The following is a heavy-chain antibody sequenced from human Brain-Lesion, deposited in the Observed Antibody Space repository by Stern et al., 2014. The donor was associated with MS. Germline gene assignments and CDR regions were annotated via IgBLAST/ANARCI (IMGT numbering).Heavy chain of an antibody. D-gene: IGHD3-10*01. CDR1: GGSISSNSYY. CDR2: IYYRGST. V-gene: IGHV4-39*01. J-gene: IGHJ4*02. Sequence: QVQLVESGPGLVKPSETLSLTCTVSGGSISSNSYYWGWIRQPPGKGLEWIGSIYYRGSTYYNPSLKSRVTISKDKTKKQFSLHLTSVTAADTAVYFCAKVWLGELPENPFDYWGQGTLVTVSS. CDR3: AKVWLGELPENPFDY.